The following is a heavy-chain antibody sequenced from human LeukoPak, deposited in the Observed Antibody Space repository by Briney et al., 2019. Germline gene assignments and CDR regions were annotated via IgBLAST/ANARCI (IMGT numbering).Heavy chain of an antibody. D-gene: IGHD6-13*01. Sequence: GGSLRLSCAASGFTVSSNYMSWVRQAPGKGLEWVSYISSSSTTIYYADSVKGRFTISRDNAKNSLYLQMNSLRAEDTAVYYCARESSSWYAGYFDYWGQGTLVTVSS. CDR1: GFTVSSNY. CDR3: ARESSSWYAGYFDY. CDR2: ISSSSTTI. V-gene: IGHV3-48*01. J-gene: IGHJ4*02.